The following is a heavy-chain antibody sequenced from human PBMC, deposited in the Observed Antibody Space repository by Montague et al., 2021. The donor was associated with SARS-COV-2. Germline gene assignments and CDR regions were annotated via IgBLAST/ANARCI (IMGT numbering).Heavy chain of an antibody. D-gene: IGHD4-23*01. CDR3: ARHVAPCGGNCRNWYFDL. CDR2: ISYTGST. Sequence: SETLSLTCTVSGGSISSNLFYWGWIRQTPGKRLEWIGDISYTGSTYYNPSLKSRVTVAVDTSKNQFSLRLISLTAADTAMYYCARHVAPCGGNCRNWYFDLWGRGSLVTVSS. CDR1: GGSISSNLFY. J-gene: IGHJ2*01. V-gene: IGHV4-39*01.